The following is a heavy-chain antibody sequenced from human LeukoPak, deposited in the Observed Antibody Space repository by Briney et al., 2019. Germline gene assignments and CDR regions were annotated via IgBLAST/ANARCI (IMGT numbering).Heavy chain of an antibody. CDR3: ARWDGYGLVDI. Sequence: GSLRLSCAASEFSVGSNYMTWVRQAPGKGLEWIGNIFYSGGTYYSPSLTSRVTISLDTSRNPFYLKLNSVTAADTAVYYCARWDGYGLVDIWGQGTMVTVSS. CDR2: IFYSGGT. D-gene: IGHD3-10*01. CDR1: EFSVGSNY. V-gene: IGHV4-59*04. J-gene: IGHJ3*02.